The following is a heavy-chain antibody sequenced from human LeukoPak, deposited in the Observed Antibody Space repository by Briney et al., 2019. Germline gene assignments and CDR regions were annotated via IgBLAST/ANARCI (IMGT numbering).Heavy chain of an antibody. J-gene: IGHJ4*02. Sequence: GGSLRLSCAASGFDFSSNWMHWVRHAPGQGLVWVSRIKGDGISTNYADSVKGRFTISRDIAKNTLYLQMNSLRAEDTGVYYCAKDPYGSIDYGGPGTRAT. CDR2: IKGDGIST. CDR1: GFDFSSNW. D-gene: IGHD1-26*01. CDR3: AKDPYGSIDY. V-gene: IGHV3-74*01.